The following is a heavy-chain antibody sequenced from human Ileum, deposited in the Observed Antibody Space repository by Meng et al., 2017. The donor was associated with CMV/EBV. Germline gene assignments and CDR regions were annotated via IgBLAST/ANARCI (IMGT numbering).Heavy chain of an antibody. CDR1: GNYIGSYW. J-gene: IGHJ4*02. D-gene: IGHD3-16*01. V-gene: IGHV5-51*01. CDR2: IYPGDSNT. Sequence: SGNYIGSYWLSWVRQRPGKGPEWLGIIYPGDSNTRYKPAFAGHVIMSADKYLGTAYLQWTSLKASDTAMYYCVRQGIMSNQLLEGDYWGQGTLVTVSS. CDR3: VRQGIMSNQLLEGDY.